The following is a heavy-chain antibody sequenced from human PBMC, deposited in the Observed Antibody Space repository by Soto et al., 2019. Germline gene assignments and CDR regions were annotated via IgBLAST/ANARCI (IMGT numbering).Heavy chain of an antibody. V-gene: IGHV3-23*01. CDR3: AQAATPVRHWAALDF. Sequence: PCVSLRLSCAASGFTFTNYVMNWVRQAPGKGLEWVSAINPKGDTYYADSVNGRFTVSRDNSKSSLYLQMNSLRAEDAAIYYCAQAATPVRHWAALDFWGQGTMVTVSS. J-gene: IGHJ3*01. CDR1: GFTFTNYV. D-gene: IGHD7-27*01. CDR2: INPKGDT.